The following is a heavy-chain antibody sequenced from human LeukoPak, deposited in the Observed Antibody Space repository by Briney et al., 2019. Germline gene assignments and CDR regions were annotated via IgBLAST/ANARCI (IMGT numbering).Heavy chain of an antibody. Sequence: PGGSLRLSCAASGFTFSSYSMNWVRQAPGKGLEWVSCISSSSSYTYYADSVKGRFTISRDNSKNTLYLQMNSLRAEDTAVYYCAKDRGYSYGSTWAFDYWGQGTLVTVSS. CDR2: ISSSSSYT. CDR3: AKDRGYSYGSTWAFDY. D-gene: IGHD5-18*01. CDR1: GFTFSSYS. J-gene: IGHJ4*02. V-gene: IGHV3-21*04.